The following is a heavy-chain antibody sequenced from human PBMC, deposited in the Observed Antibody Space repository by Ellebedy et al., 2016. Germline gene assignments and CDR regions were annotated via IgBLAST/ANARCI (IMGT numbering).Heavy chain of an antibody. CDR3: ARESSSASCYDY. D-gene: IGHD2-2*01. V-gene: IGHV4-34*01. CDR1: GGSISSYY. Sequence: SETLSLTXTVSGGSISSYYWSWIRQPPGKGLEWIGEINHSGSTNYNPSLKSRVTISVDTSKNQFSLKLSSVTAADTAVYYCARESSSASCYDYWGQGTLVTVSS. CDR2: INHSGST. J-gene: IGHJ4*02.